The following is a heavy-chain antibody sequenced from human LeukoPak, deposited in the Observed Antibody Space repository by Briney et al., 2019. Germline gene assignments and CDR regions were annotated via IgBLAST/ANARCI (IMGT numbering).Heavy chain of an antibody. J-gene: IGHJ4*02. CDR3: ARAGYYDFWSGSD. V-gene: IGHV1-69*13. D-gene: IGHD3-3*01. CDR1: GGTFSSYA. Sequence: SVKVSCKASGGTFSSYAISWVRQAPGQGLEWMGGIIPIFGTANYAQKFQGRVTITADESTSTAYMELSSLRSEDTAVYYCARAGYYDFWSGSDWGQGALVTVSS. CDR2: IIPIFGTA.